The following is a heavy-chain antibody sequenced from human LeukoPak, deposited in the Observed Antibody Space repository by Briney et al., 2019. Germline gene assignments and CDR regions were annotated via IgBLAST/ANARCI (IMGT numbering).Heavy chain of an antibody. J-gene: IGHJ4*02. CDR2: ISSSSSTI. Sequence: GGSLRLSCAASGFTFSSYSMNWVRQAPGKGLEWVSYISSSSSTIYYADSVKGRFTISRDHAKNSLYLQMNSLRAEDTAVYYCARLHVKFYCSGGSCYPGHWGQGTLVTVSS. CDR1: GFTFSSYS. CDR3: ARLHVKFYCSGGSCYPGH. V-gene: IGHV3-48*01. D-gene: IGHD2-15*01.